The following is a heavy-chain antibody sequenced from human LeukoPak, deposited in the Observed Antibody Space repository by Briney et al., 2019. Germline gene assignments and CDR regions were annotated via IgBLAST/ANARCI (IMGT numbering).Heavy chain of an antibody. CDR2: LSGGSSYI. CDR1: GFIFDGYN. CDR3: VRDPSYGSGNHYFDH. J-gene: IGHJ4*02. Sequence: TPGGSLRLSCTASGFIFDGYNMNWVRQAPGKGLEWVPSLSGGSSYIFYADSVRGRFTVSRDNTKNSLYLQMDSLRAEDTAIYYCVRDPSYGSGNHYFDHWGQGILVTVSS. V-gene: IGHV3-21*01. D-gene: IGHD3-10*01.